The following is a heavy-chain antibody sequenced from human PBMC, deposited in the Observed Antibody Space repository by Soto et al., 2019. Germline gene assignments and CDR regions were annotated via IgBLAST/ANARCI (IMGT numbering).Heavy chain of an antibody. Sequence: PSETLSLTCTVSGGSISSGDYYWSWIRQPPGKGLEWIGYIYYSGSTYYNPSLKSRVTISVDTSKNRFSLKLSSVTAADTAVYYCAREGRYGSGSYYSVFDYWGQGTLVTVSS. CDR3: AREGRYGSGSYYSVFDY. CDR2: IYYSGST. J-gene: IGHJ4*02. CDR1: GGSISSGDYY. V-gene: IGHV4-30-4*01. D-gene: IGHD3-10*01.